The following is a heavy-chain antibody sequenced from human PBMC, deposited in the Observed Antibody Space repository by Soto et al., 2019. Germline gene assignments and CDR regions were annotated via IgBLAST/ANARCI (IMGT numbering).Heavy chain of an antibody. J-gene: IGHJ6*03. V-gene: IGHV3-30*18. CDR3: AKDLRILEWLLSVYYYYYMDV. Sequence: PGGSLRLSCAASGFTFSSYGMHWVRQAPGKGLEWVAVISYDGSNKYYADSVKGRFTISRDNSKNTLYLQMNSLRAEDTAVYYCAKDLRILEWLLSVYYYYYMDVWGKGTTVTVSS. CDR2: ISYDGSNK. CDR1: GFTFSSYG. D-gene: IGHD3-3*01.